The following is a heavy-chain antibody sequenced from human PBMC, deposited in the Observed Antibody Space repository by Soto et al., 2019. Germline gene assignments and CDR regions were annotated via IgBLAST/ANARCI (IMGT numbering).Heavy chain of an antibody. D-gene: IGHD1-20*01. CDR3: SRYTLPASVRFSEY. J-gene: IGHJ4*02. V-gene: IGHV3-72*01. CDR1: GLTFSDFY. CDR2: VRKKTISYTDTT. Sequence: GGAPRLPLSAPGLTFSDFYMDWIRPAPGKGLEWVGRVRKKTISYTDTTEYDAAVKDSCIISRDDSENSLSLQMNNLRSEDTAVYYCSRYTLPASVRFSEYWGQGTLVTVSS.